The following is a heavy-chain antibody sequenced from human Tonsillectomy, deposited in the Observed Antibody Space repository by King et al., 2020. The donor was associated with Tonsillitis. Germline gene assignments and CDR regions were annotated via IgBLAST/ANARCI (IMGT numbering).Heavy chain of an antibody. CDR3: ARAAGDYGMDV. Sequence: QLQESGSGLVKPSETLSLTCAVSGGSISSGGYSWSWIRQPPAKGLEWIGYIYHRESAYSNPSLKSRVTISVDRSKNQLSLKLSSVTAADTAVYYCARAAGDYGMDVWGQGTTVTVSS. D-gene: IGHD4-17*01. CDR2: IYHRESA. J-gene: IGHJ6*02. V-gene: IGHV4-30-2*01. CDR1: GGSISSGGYS.